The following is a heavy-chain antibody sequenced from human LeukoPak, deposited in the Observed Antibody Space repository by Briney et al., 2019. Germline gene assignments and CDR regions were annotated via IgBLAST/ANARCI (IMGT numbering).Heavy chain of an antibody. CDR2: ISNSGPIM. D-gene: IGHD4-17*01. V-gene: IGHV3-11*04. CDR3: TRGSYGDYEY. Sequence: SGGSLRLSCAASGFNFSDFYMNWIRQAPGKGLEWISDISNSGPIMSYADSVKGRFTISRDNAQNSLYLQMNSLGAEDTAVYYCTRGSYGDYEYWGQGTLVTVSS. J-gene: IGHJ4*02. CDR1: GFNFSDFY.